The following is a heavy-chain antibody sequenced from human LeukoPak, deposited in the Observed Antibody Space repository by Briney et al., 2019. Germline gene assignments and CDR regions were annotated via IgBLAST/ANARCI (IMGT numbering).Heavy chain of an antibody. V-gene: IGHV3-74*01. CDR1: GFTFSRYW. CDR3: ARELPFDY. J-gene: IGHJ4*02. CDR2: INGDGSST. Sequence: GGSLRLSCAASGFTFSRYWMHWVRQAPGKGLVWISRINGDGSSTTYADSVKGRFTISRDNAKNTVYLQMYSLRAEDTAVYYCARELPFDYWGQGTLVTVSS.